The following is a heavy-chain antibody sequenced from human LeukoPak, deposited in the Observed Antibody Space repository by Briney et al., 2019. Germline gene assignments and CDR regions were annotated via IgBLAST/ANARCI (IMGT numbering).Heavy chain of an antibody. CDR3: ARTYSSSSMSVLFDY. D-gene: IGHD6-6*01. Sequence: SGPTLVKPTQTLTLTCTFSGFSLSTSGMCVSWIRQPPGKALEWLARIDWDDDKYYSTSLKTRLTISKDTSKNQVVLTMTNMDPVGTATYYCARTYSSSSMSVLFDYWGQGTLVTVSS. J-gene: IGHJ4*02. CDR2: IDWDDDK. CDR1: GFSLSTSGMC. V-gene: IGHV2-70*11.